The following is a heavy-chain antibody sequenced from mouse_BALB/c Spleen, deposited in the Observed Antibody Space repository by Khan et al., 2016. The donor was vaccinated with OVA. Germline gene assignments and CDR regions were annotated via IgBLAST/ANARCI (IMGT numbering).Heavy chain of an antibody. D-gene: IGHD1-1*01. V-gene: IGHV5-6*01. CDR3: ARLAYYYDSEGFAY. CDR2: IRTGGHYT. CDR1: GFTFSTYG. Sequence: EVQLVESGGDVVKPGGSLKLSCAASGFTFSTYGMSWVRQTPDKRLEWVATIRTGGHYTYYPDKLKGRFTISRDNAKNTLYLQMSSLKSEDTAMFYCARLAYYYDSEGFAYWGQGTLVTVSA. J-gene: IGHJ3*01.